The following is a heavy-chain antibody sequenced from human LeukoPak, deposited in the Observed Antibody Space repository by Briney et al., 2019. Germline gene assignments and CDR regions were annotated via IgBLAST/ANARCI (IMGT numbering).Heavy chain of an antibody. Sequence: SGPSLVKPTQTLTLTCTFSGFSLSTSGMCVSWIRQPPGKALEWLARIDWDDDKYYSTSLKTRLTISKDTSKNQVVLTMTNMDPVDTATYYCARTRVGAAQSYYYGMDVWGQGTTVTVSS. J-gene: IGHJ6*02. CDR1: GFSLSTSGMC. V-gene: IGHV2-70*11. D-gene: IGHD1-26*01. CDR2: IDWDDDK. CDR3: ARTRVGAAQSYYYGMDV.